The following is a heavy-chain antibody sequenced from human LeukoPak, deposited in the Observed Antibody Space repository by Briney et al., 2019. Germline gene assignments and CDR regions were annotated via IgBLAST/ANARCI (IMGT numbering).Heavy chain of an antibody. J-gene: IGHJ5*02. Sequence: PGGSLRLSCAASGFTFSSYSMNWVRQAPGKGLEWVAVIWYDGSNKYYADSVKGRFTISRDNSKNTLYLQMNSLRAEDTAVYYCARDVDGRYNWFDPWGQGTLVTVSS. CDR3: ARDVDGRYNWFDP. D-gene: IGHD5-24*01. V-gene: IGHV3-33*08. CDR1: GFTFSSYS. CDR2: IWYDGSNK.